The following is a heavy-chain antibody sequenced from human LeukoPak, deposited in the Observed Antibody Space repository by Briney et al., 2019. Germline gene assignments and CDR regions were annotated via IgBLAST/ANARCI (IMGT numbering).Heavy chain of an antibody. D-gene: IGHD4-17*01. CDR2: INHSGST. V-gene: IGHV4-34*01. J-gene: IGHJ4*02. Sequence: SETLSLTCAVYGGSFSGYYWSWIRQPPGKGLEWIGEINHSGSTNYNPSLKSRVTISVDTSKNQFSLKLSSVTAADTAVYYCARGIWSTTVTAYYLDYWGQGTLVTVSS. CDR3: ARGIWSTTVTAYYLDY. CDR1: GGSFSGYY.